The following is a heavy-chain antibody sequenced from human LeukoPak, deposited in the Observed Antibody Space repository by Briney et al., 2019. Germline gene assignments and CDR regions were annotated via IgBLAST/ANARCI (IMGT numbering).Heavy chain of an antibody. V-gene: IGHV4-59*05. CDR3: ASLDPGGYYYYYMDV. Sequence: SETLSLTCTVSGGSISSYYWSWIRQPPGKGLEWIGSIYYSGSTYYNPSLKSRVTISVDTSKNQFSLKLSSVTAADTAVYYCASLDPGGYYYYYMDVWGKGTTVTISS. D-gene: IGHD3-16*01. CDR2: IYYSGST. J-gene: IGHJ6*03. CDR1: GGSISSYY.